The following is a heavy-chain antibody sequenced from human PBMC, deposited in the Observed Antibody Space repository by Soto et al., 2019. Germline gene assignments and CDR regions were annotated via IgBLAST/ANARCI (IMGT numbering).Heavy chain of an antibody. V-gene: IGHV3-66*01. CDR1: GFTVSTKY. CDR3: ARDPWAADY. D-gene: IGHD3-16*01. CDR2: MYSGGST. J-gene: IGHJ4*02. Sequence: EVQWVESGGGLVQPGGSLRLSCAASGFTVSTKYMSWVRQAPGKGLEWASVMYSGGSTFYADSVRGRFTISRDNSKNTVNLQMNSLRAEDTAVYYCARDPWAADYWGQGTLGNVSS.